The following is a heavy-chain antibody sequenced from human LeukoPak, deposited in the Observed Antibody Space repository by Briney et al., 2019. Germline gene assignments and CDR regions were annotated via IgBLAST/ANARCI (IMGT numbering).Heavy chain of an antibody. J-gene: IGHJ4*02. CDR3: AKGLGLRWSALDY. V-gene: IGHV3-23*01. CDR1: GFTFSSYA. Sequence: GGSLRLSCAASGFTFSSYAMTWVRQAPGKGLEWVSGISGSGGSTYHADSGKGRFTISRDNSKNTLYLQMNSLRAEDTAVYYCAKGLGLRWSALDYWGQGTLVTVSS. CDR2: ISGSGGST. D-gene: IGHD4-23*01.